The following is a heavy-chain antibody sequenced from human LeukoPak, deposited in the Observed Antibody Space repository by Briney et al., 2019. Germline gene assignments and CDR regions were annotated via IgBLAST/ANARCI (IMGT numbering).Heavy chain of an antibody. CDR2: ISSNSGDT. J-gene: IGHJ4*02. CDR1: GYTFTGNY. CDR3: ARDSRGSYLSSSDY. D-gene: IGHD1-26*01. V-gene: IGHV1-2*02. Sequence: GASVKVSCKASGYTFTGNYMHWVRQAPGQGLEWMGWISSNSGDTNYAQKFQGRVTMTRDTSISTAYMELSRLRSDDTAVYYCARDSRGSYLSSSDYWGQGTLVTVSS.